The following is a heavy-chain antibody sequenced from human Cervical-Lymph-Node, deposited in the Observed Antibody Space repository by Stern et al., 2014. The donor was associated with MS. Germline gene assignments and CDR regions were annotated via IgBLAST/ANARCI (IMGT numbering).Heavy chain of an antibody. CDR1: WGTFSKFP. V-gene: IGHV1-69*12. J-gene: IGHJ5*02. CDR2: DFPVFGTP. Sequence: QVQVGQSGAEVTKPGSPVKGSCQASWGTFSKFPSRWVPQAPGQGLAWMGGDFPVFGTPTYAQEFRGRVTITADVSTSTVYMELSSLRSDDTAVYYCALSSETSDRWYSLGYDLWGQGTLVTVSS. CDR3: ALSSETSDRWYSLGYDL. D-gene: IGHD6-13*01.